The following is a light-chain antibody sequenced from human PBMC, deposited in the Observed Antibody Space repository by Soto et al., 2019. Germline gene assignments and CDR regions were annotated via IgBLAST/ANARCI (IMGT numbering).Light chain of an antibody. CDR3: QQYLRYPLT. J-gene: IGKJ5*01. CDR2: QAS. Sequence: DIQMTQSPSTLSASVGDRVTFTCRASQSISGYLAWYQQKPGNAPNLLIYQASTLQSGVPSRFSGSGFGTEFTLTISSLHPDDFATYSCQQYLRYPLTFGQGTRLEIK. V-gene: IGKV1-5*03. CDR1: QSISGY.